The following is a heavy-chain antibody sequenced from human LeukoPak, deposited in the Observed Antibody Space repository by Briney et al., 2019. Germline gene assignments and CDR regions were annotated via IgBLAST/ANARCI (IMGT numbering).Heavy chain of an antibody. CDR2: INPSGGST. D-gene: IGHD6-19*01. J-gene: IGHJ4*02. V-gene: IGHV1-46*01. Sequence: ASVKVSCKASGGTFSSYAISWVRQAPGQGLEWMGIINPSGGSTSYAQKFQGRVTMTRDTSTSTVYMELSSLRSEDTAVYYCARGSAVAGTKNFDYWGQGTLVTVSS. CDR1: GGTFSSYA. CDR3: ARGSAVAGTKNFDY.